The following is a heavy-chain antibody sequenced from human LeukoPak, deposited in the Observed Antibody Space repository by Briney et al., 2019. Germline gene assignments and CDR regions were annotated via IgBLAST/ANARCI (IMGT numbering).Heavy chain of an antibody. CDR2: ISGSGGST. D-gene: IGHD6-19*01. J-gene: IGHJ4*02. Sequence: GGSLRLSCAASGFTFSDYYMSWIRQAPGKGLEWVSAISGSGGSTYYADSVKGRFTISRDNSKNTLYLQMNSLRAEDTAVYYCAKDLGYSSGWSFDYWGQGTLVTVSS. CDR3: AKDLGYSSGWSFDY. CDR1: GFTFSDYY. V-gene: IGHV3-23*01.